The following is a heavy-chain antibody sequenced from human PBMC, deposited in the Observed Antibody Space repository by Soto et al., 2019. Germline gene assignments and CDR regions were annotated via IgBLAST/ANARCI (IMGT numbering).Heavy chain of an antibody. D-gene: IGHD2-15*01. V-gene: IGHV3-23*01. CDR3: AKVDTKYCSGGSCLRHGFDY. CDR2: ISGSGGST. Sequence: GGSLRLSCAASGFTFSSYAMSWVRQAPGKGLEWVSAISGSGGSTYYADSVKGRFTISRDNSKNTLYLQMNSLRAEDTAVYYCAKVDTKYCSGGSCLRHGFDYCGQGTLVTVSS. J-gene: IGHJ4*02. CDR1: GFTFSSYA.